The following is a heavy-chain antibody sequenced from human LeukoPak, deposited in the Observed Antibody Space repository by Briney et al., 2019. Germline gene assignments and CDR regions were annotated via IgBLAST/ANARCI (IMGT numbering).Heavy chain of an antibody. D-gene: IGHD6-6*01. CDR3: ARVDIAARWGGGYFDY. CDR1: GFTFSSYA. V-gene: IGHV3-30-3*01. J-gene: IGHJ4*02. CDR2: ISYDGSNK. Sequence: TGGSLRLSCAASGFTFSSYAMHWVRQAPGKGLEWVAVISYDGSNKYYADSVKGRFTISRDNSKNTLYLQMNSLRAEDTAVYYCARVDIAARWGGGYFDYWGQGTLVTVSS.